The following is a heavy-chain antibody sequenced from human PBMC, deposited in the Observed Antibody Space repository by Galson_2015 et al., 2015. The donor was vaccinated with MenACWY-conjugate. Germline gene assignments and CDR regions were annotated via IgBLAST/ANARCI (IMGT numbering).Heavy chain of an antibody. CDR3: ARYRLDASATTDF. D-gene: IGHD1-1*01. J-gene: IGHJ4*02. CDR1: GFTFSNYA. V-gene: IGHV3-23*01. CDR2: ISGRTGST. Sequence: SLRLSCAASGFTFSNYAMSWVRQAPGKGLEWVSGISGRTGSTYYADSVKGRLTISRDNPKNTLYLQMNSLRVDDTAIYYCARYRLDASATTDFWGQGTLVTVSS.